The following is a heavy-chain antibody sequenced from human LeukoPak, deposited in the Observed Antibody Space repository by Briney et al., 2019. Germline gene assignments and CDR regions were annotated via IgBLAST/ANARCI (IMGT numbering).Heavy chain of an antibody. J-gene: IGHJ4*02. CDR3: ARDYCSGGSCYFDY. CDR2: IYYSGST. Sequence: SETLSLTCTVSGGSISSYYWSWIRQPPGKRLEWIGYIYYSGSTNYNPSVKSRVTISVDTSKNQFSLKLSSVTAADTAVYYCARDYCSGGSCYFDYWGQGTLVTVSS. D-gene: IGHD2-15*01. V-gene: IGHV4-59*01. CDR1: GGSISSYY.